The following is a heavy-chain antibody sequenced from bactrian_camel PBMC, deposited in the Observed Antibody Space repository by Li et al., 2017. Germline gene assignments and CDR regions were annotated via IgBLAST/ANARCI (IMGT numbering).Heavy chain of an antibody. CDR2: LATDGITA. CDR3: ASYGDKWEYKY. Sequence: HVQLVESGGGSVQVGGSLRLSCAMSITTDGRCLGWFRQAPGKEREGVAALATDGITATYSDSVKGRFTISRDTRQNTVYLQMNSLKSEDTARYYCASYGDKWEYKYWGQGTQVTVS. J-gene: IGHJ4*01. V-gene: IGHV3-3*01. D-gene: IGHD6*01. CDR1: ITTDGRC.